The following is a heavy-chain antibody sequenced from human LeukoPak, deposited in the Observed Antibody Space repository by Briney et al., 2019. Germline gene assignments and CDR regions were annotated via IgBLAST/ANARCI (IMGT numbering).Heavy chain of an antibody. CDR1: GYSFPTYW. CDR2: IYPGDSDT. V-gene: IGHV5-51*01. J-gene: IGHJ4*02. Sequence: VESLKISCKGPGYSFPTYWIGWVRQTPGQGLGWRGSIYPGDSDTRYSPSFQGQVTISADKSISTAYLQWSSLKASDTAMYYCARSRSLAAAGPVDYWGQGTLVTVSS. CDR3: ARSRSLAAAGPVDY. D-gene: IGHD6-13*01.